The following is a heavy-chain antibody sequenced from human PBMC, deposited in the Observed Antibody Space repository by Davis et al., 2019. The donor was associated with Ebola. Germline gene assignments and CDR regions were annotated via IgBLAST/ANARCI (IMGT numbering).Heavy chain of an antibody. D-gene: IGHD4-11*01. Sequence: GESLKISCAASGFTFSSNYMSWVRQAPGKGLEWVSVIYSGGSTYYADSVKDSFTISRDNSENTLYLQMNSLRAEDTTVYYCARMSTTVTRYYGMDVWGQGTTVTVSS. J-gene: IGHJ6*02. V-gene: IGHV3-66*01. CDR3: ARMSTTVTRYYGMDV. CDR1: GFTFSSNY. CDR2: IYSGGST.